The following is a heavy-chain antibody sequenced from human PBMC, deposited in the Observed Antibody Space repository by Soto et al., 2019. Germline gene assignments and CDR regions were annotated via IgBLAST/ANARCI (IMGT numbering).Heavy chain of an antibody. V-gene: IGHV4-34*01. Sequence: QVQLQQWGAGLLKPSETLSLTCAVYGGSFSGYYWSWIRQPPGKGLEWIGEINHSGSTNYNPSLKSRVTISVDTSMNQFSRKLSSVTAADTAVYYCARGMVRGVPLVAYWGQGTLVTVSS. J-gene: IGHJ4*02. CDR3: ARGMVRGVPLVAY. CDR2: INHSGST. D-gene: IGHD3-10*01. CDR1: GGSFSGYY.